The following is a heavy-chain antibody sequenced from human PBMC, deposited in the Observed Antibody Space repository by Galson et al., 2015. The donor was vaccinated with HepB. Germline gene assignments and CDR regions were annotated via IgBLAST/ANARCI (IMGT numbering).Heavy chain of an antibody. V-gene: IGHV4-59*01. CDR2: IYYSGST. CDR1: GGSISSYY. J-gene: IGHJ4*02. CDR3: ARGQGWQWLPPRIDY. Sequence: ETLSLTCTVSGGSISSYYWSWIRQPPGKGLEWIGYIYYSGSTNYNPSLKSRVTISVDTSKSQFSLKLSSVTAADTAVYYCARGQGWQWLPPRIDYWGQGTLVTVSS. D-gene: IGHD6-19*01.